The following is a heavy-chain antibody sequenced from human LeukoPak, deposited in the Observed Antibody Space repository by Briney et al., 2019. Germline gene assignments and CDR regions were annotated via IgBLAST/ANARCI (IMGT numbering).Heavy chain of an antibody. J-gene: IGHJ4*02. D-gene: IGHD4-17*01. CDR3: ARLVADYGDYVGHFDY. CDR2: IYYSGST. Sequence: SETLSLTCTVSGGSISSYYWSWIRQPPGKGLKWIGYIYYSGSTNYNPSLKSRVTISVDTSKNQFSLKLSSVTAADTAVYYCARLVADYGDYVGHFDYWGQGTLVTVSS. CDR1: GGSISSYY. V-gene: IGHV4-59*08.